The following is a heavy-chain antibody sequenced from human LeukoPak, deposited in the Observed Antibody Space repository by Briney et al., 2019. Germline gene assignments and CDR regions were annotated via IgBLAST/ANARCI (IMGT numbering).Heavy chain of an antibody. CDR1: GFTFSDYY. Sequence: GGSLRLSCAASGFTFSDYYMSWIRQAPGKGLEWVSYISSSGSTIYYADSVKGRFTISRDNSKNTLYLQMNSLRAEDTALYYCARREYTSGYYETGFDYWGQGTLVTVSS. CDR3: ARREYTSGYYETGFDY. CDR2: ISSSGSTI. J-gene: IGHJ4*02. D-gene: IGHD3-22*01. V-gene: IGHV3-11*01.